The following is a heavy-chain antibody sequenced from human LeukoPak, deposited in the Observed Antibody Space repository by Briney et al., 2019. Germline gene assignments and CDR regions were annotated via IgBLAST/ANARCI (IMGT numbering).Heavy chain of an antibody. CDR1: GFTFSDYY. D-gene: IGHD2-8*01. Sequence: PGGSLRLSCAASGFTFSDYYMSWIRQAPGKGLEWVSYISSSGRIIYYADSVKGRFTISRDNAKNSLYLQMNSLRAEDTAVYYCTRDRQGPRLYEMDIWGQGTTVTVSS. J-gene: IGHJ6*02. V-gene: IGHV3-11*04. CDR3: TRDRQGPRLYEMDI. CDR2: ISSSGRII.